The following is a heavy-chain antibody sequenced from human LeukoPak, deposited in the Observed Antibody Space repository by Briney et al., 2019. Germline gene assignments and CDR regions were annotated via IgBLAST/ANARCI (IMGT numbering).Heavy chain of an antibody. D-gene: IGHD3-22*01. CDR2: IYHSGST. Sequence: PSETLSLTCAVSGGSISSGGYSWSWIRQPPGKGLEWIGYIYHSGSTHYNPSLKSRVTISVDRSKNQFSLKLSSVTAADTAVYYCARGGYDSSGYYPSEIYFDYWGQGTLVTVSS. CDR1: GGSISSGGYS. V-gene: IGHV4-30-2*01. J-gene: IGHJ4*02. CDR3: ARGGYDSSGYYPSEIYFDY.